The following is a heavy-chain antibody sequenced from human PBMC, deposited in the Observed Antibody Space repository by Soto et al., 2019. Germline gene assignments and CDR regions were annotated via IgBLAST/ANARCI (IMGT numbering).Heavy chain of an antibody. CDR1: GGTFSSYA. V-gene: IGHV1-69*06. Sequence: ASVKVSCKASGGTFSSYAISWVRQAPGQGLEWMGGIIPIFGTANYAQKFQGRVTITADKSTSTAYMELSSLRSEDTAVYYCARAGEWLLNYGMDVWGQGTTVTVSS. CDR3: ARAGEWLLNYGMDV. CDR2: IIPIFGTA. J-gene: IGHJ6*02. D-gene: IGHD3-3*01.